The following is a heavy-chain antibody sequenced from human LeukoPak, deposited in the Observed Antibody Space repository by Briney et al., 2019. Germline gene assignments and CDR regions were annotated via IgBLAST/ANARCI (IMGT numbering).Heavy chain of an antibody. D-gene: IGHD2-2*01. J-gene: IGHJ4*02. V-gene: IGHV3-73*01. CDR1: GLPFSGSA. Sequence: PGGSLSLLCAASGLPFSGSAMHWVRQASGEGLEWVGCIRSKAHSYATAYAASVKGRITISRDDSKNTAYLQMNSLNTEDTAVYYCTRREGYCSSTSCPAFDYWGQGTLVTVSS. CDR3: TRREGYCSSTSCPAFDY. CDR2: IRSKAHSYAT.